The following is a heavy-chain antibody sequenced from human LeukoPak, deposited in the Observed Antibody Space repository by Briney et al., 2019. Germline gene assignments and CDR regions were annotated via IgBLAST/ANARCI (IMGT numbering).Heavy chain of an antibody. J-gene: IGHJ4*02. CDR1: GYTFTGYY. Sequence: ASVKVSCKASGYTFTGYYMHWVRQAPGQGLGWMGWINPNSGGTNYAQKFQGRVTMTRDTSISTAYMELSRLRSDDTAVYYCARGGSSWYGPKVPIDYWGQGTLVTVSS. CDR2: INPNSGGT. CDR3: ARGGSSWYGPKVPIDY. D-gene: IGHD6-13*01. V-gene: IGHV1-2*02.